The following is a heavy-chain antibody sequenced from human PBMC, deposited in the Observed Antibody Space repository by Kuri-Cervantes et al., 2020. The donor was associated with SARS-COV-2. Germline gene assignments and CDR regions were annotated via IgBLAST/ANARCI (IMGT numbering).Heavy chain of an antibody. V-gene: IGHV3-33*01. CDR1: GFTFSSYG. CDR2: IWYDGSNK. Sequence: GESLKISCAASGFTFSSYGMHWVRQAPGKGLEWVAVIWYDGSNKYYADSVKGRFTISRDNSKNTLYLQMNSLRAEDTAVYYCARDGVADYYYYYMDVWGKGTTVTGSS. D-gene: IGHD2-15*01. J-gene: IGHJ6*03. CDR3: ARDGVADYYYYYMDV.